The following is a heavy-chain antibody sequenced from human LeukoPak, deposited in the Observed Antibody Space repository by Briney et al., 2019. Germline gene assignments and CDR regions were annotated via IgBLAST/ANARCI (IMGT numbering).Heavy chain of an antibody. D-gene: IGHD1-1*01. V-gene: IGHV4-38-2*02. CDR3: ARGRVSSSTWYSTYYYYFYMDV. Sequence: PSETLSLTCSVSGYAISSGYFWGWIRQPPGKGLEWIGTIYHSGSTYYNPSLNGRVSISRDTTKNLFSLRLRSVTAADTAVYFCARGRVSSSTWYSTYYYYFYMDVWGKGTTVTVSS. CDR2: IYHSGST. J-gene: IGHJ6*03. CDR1: GYAISSGYF.